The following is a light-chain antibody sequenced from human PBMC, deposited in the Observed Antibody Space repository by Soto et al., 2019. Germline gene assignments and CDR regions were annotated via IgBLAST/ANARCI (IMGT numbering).Light chain of an antibody. CDR1: SSDIGTYDY. Sequence: QSVLAQPPSASLSPGQSVTISCTGTSSDIGTYDYVSWYQHLPDKAPKLIIYEVSKRPSGVPDRFSGSKSGNTASLTVSGLQAEDEGDYYCCSYGGGNNFYVFGTGTKVTVL. V-gene: IGLV2-8*01. CDR2: EVS. J-gene: IGLJ1*01. CDR3: CSYGGGNNFYV.